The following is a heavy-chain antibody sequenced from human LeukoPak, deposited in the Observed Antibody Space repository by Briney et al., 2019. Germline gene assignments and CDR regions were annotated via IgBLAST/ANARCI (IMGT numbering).Heavy chain of an antibody. CDR2: INHSGST. V-gene: IGHV4-34*01. D-gene: IGHD4-17*01. J-gene: IGHJ4*02. Sequence: SDTLSLTCAVYGGSFSGYYWSWLRPPPGKGLEWIGEINHSGSTNYNPSLKSRVTLSVDTSKNQFSLKLSSVTAADTAVYYCARVVYGDPKRFDYWGQGTLVTVSS. CDR1: GGSFSGYY. CDR3: ARVVYGDPKRFDY.